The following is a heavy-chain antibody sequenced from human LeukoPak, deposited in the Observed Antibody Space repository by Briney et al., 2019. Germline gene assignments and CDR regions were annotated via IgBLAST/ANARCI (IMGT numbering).Heavy chain of an antibody. CDR1: TFTFSNYW. CDR2: INGDGSST. J-gene: IGHJ4*02. CDR3: ARDYPLRGGSGWC. V-gene: IGHV3-74*01. D-gene: IGHD6-19*01. Sequence: GGSLRLSCAASTFTFSNYWMHWVRQAPGKGLVWVSRINGDGSSTRYADSVKGRFTISRDNAKNTLYRQMNSLRAEDTAVYYCARDYPLRGGSGWCWGQGTLVTVSS.